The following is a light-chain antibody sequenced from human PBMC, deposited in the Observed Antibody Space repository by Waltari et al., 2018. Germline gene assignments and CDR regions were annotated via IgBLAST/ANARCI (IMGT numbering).Light chain of an antibody. CDR1: SSDVGGYNY. Sequence: QSALTQPRSVSGSPGQSVTIPCTGTSSDVGGYNYVSWHQQHPGKAPKLMIYDVSKRPSGVPDRFSGSKSGNTASLTSSRLQAEDEADYYCCSYAGSYTWVFGGGTKLTVL. V-gene: IGLV2-11*01. CDR2: DVS. CDR3: CSYAGSYTWV. J-gene: IGLJ3*02.